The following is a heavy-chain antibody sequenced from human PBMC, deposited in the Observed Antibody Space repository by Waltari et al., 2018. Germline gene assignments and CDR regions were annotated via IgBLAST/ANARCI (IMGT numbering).Heavy chain of an antibody. CDR2: TYYRSKWLN. CDR3: AREVAGTYAFDI. J-gene: IGHJ3*02. CDR1: GDSVSSNTAA. V-gene: IGHV6-1*01. Sequence: QVQLQQSGPGLVKPSQTLSLTCAISGDSVSSNTAAWNWIRQSPSRGLEWLGRTYYRSKWLNDYVVSVKSRITIDPDTSKNQFSLQLNSVTPEDTAFYFCAREVAGTYAFDIWGQGTMVTVSS. D-gene: IGHD6-19*01.